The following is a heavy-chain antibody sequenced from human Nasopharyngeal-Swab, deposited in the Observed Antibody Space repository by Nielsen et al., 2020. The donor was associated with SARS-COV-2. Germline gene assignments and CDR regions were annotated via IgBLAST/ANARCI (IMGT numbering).Heavy chain of an antibody. CDR1: GFTFSSYT. D-gene: IGHD6-19*01. J-gene: IGHJ4*02. CDR3: ATHAGWGFDY. V-gene: IGHV3-21*04. Sequence: GESLKISCAASGFTFSSYTMTWVRQAPGKGLEWVSSISSANSYIYHADSVKGRFTISRDNAKHSLSLQMNSLRAEDTAVYYCATHAGWGFDYWGQGTLVTVSS. CDR2: ISSANSYI.